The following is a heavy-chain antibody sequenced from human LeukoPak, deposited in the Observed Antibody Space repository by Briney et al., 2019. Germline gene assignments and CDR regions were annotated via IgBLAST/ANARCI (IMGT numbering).Heavy chain of an antibody. J-gene: IGHJ4*02. CDR2: ISAYNGNT. CDR3: ARDRGSSWYWGPLFDY. CDR1: GGTFSSYG. Sequence: ASVKVSCKASGGTFSSYGISWVRQAPGQGLEWMGWISAYNGNTNYAQKLQGRVTMTTDTSTSTAYMELRSLRSDDTAVYYCARDRGSSWYWGPLFDYWGQGTLVTVSS. D-gene: IGHD6-13*01. V-gene: IGHV1-18*01.